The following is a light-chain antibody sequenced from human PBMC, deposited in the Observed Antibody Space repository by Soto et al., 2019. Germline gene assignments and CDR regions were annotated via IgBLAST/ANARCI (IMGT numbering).Light chain of an antibody. J-gene: IGKJ2*02. Sequence: EIVLTQSPGTLSLSPGERATLSCRASQSVSSNFLAWYQQKPGQAPKLLISGASSRATGILDRFSGSGSGTDFTLTISRLEPEDFALYSCQQYGSSPGTFGQGTKLEIK. V-gene: IGKV3-20*01. CDR1: QSVSSNF. CDR3: QQYGSSPGT. CDR2: GAS.